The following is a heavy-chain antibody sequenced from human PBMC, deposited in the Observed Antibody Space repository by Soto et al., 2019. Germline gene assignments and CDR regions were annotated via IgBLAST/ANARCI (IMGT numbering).Heavy chain of an antibody. Sequence: SETLSLTCTVSSGSITSSKWWSWVRQPPGKGLEWIGEIYHGGSTNSNPSLKGRVTISVDKSKNQLSLQLNSVTAADTAVYYCASHLIMPGTRGFDSWGQGTLVTVSS. CDR2: IYHGGST. CDR3: ASHLIMPGTRGFDS. V-gene: IGHV4-4*02. J-gene: IGHJ4*02. D-gene: IGHD6-13*01. CDR1: SGSITSSKW.